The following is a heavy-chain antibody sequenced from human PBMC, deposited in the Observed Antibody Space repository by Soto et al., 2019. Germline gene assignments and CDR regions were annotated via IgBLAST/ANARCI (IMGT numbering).Heavy chain of an antibody. D-gene: IGHD1-26*01. V-gene: IGHV3-23*01. CDR2: ISGSGGST. Sequence: GGSLRLSCAASGFTFSSYAMSWVRQAPGKGLEWVSAISGSGGSTYYADSVKGRFTISRDNSKNTLYLQMNSLRAEDTAVYYCAKDQGAGRYYYYYMDVWGKGTTVTVSS. J-gene: IGHJ6*03. CDR1: GFTFSSYA. CDR3: AKDQGAGRYYYYYMDV.